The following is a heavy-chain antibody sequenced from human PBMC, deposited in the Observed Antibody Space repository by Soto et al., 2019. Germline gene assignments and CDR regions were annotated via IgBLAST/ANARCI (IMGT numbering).Heavy chain of an antibody. CDR2: ITVVTGNT. J-gene: IGHJ4*01. CDR3: VRDRDLRGDMAPGDF. D-gene: IGHD5-12*01. CDR1: GFSMSGYS. Sequence: QLVASGGDLVQPGGSLRLSCEASGFSMSGYSMCWVRQSAGKGLEWLAYITVVTGNTRYADSVKGRFTISADRGRHSVFLQLNSLRDEDTAVYYCVRDRDLRGDMAPGDFWGQGTLVTVSS. V-gene: IGHV3-48*02.